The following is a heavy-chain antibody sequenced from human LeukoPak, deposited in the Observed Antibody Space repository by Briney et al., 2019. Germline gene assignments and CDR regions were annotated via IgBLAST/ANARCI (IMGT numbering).Heavy chain of an antibody. V-gene: IGHV3-64*01. CDR2: ISSNGGRT. CDR3: ATYYCDSGGFHFHH. CDR1: GFTFRSYG. D-gene: IGHD3-22*01. J-gene: IGHJ1*01. Sequence: PGGSLRLSCAASGFTFRSYGMHWVRQAPGKGLEYVSAISSNGGRTYYANSVKGRFTISRDNSRNTLYLQMGSLRAEDMAVYYCATYYCDSGGFHFHHWGQGTLVTVSS.